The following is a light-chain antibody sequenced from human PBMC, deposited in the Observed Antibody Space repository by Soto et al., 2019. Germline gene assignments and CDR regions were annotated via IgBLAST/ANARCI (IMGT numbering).Light chain of an antibody. J-gene: IGKJ5*01. CDR2: DAS. V-gene: IGKV3D-15*01. CDR3: QQYNNWPLIT. Sequence: EIVLTQSPGTLSLSPGERTTLSCRASQSVSSYLAWYQQKPGQAPRLLIYDASNRATGIPARFSGSGSGTEFTLSISSLQSEDFGLYFCQQYNNWPLITFGPGTRLEIK. CDR1: QSVSSY.